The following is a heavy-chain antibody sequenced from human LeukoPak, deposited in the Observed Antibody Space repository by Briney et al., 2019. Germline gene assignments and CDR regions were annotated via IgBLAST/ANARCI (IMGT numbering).Heavy chain of an antibody. CDR1: GGTFSSYA. CDR3: ARGPEPAATYWAYYGMDV. D-gene: IGHD2-2*01. J-gene: IGHJ6*02. CDR2: IIPIFGTA. V-gene: IGHV1-69*13. Sequence: SVKVSCKASGGTFSSYAISWVRQAPGQGLERMGGIIPIFGTANYAQKFQGRVTITADESTSTAYMELSSLRSEDTAVYYCARGPEPAATYWAYYGMDVWGQGTTVTVSS.